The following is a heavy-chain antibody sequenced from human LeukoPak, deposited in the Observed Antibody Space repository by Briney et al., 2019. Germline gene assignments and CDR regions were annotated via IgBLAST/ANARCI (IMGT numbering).Heavy chain of an antibody. V-gene: IGHV3-66*01. J-gene: IGHJ4*02. CDR1: GITFSSYW. CDR3: ARSRYGTTWSSSWEFDY. CDR2: IYSGGST. Sequence: PGGSLRLSCAASGITFSSYWMNWVRQAPGKGLEWVSVIYSGGSTYYADSVKGRFTISRDNSKNTLYLQMNSLRAEDTAVYYCARSRYGTTWSSSWEFDYWGQGTLVAVSS. D-gene: IGHD6-13*01.